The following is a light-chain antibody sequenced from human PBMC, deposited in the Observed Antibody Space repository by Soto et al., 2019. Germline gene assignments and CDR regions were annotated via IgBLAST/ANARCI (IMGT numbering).Light chain of an antibody. CDR3: QQLNSYPLT. V-gene: IGKV1-9*01. J-gene: IGKJ4*01. CDR1: QGIASY. Sequence: DIQMSQSPSSLSASVGDTVTITFRASQGIASYLAWYQQKPGQAPNLLIYAASTLQSGVPSRFSGSGSGTDFTLTISSLQPEDFATYYCQQLNSYPLTFGGGTKVDIK. CDR2: AAS.